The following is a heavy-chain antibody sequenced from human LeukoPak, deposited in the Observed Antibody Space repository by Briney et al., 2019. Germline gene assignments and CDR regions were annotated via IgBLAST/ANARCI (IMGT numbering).Heavy chain of an antibody. V-gene: IGHV3-23*01. CDR1: GFTFSSYA. Sequence: GGSLTLSCAASGFTFSSYAMSWVRQAPGEGREWVSAISGSGGSTYYADSVKGRFTISRDNSKNTLYLQMNSLRAEDTAVSYCAKDLTTVITDDYWGQGTLVTVSS. D-gene: IGHD4-17*01. J-gene: IGHJ4*02. CDR3: AKDLTTVITDDY. CDR2: ISGSGGST.